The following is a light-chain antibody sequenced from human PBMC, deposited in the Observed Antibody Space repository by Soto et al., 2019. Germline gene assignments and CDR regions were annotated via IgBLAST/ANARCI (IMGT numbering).Light chain of an antibody. CDR3: QQYNSWPPWA. J-gene: IGKJ1*01. V-gene: IGKV3-15*01. CDR2: GAS. Sequence: EIVMTQSPATLSVSPGERATLSCRASQSVRTNLAWYQQKPGQAPRLLIYGASTRATDIPARFSGSGSGTEFTLTISSLQSEDVAVYYCQQYNSWPPWAFGQGTKVEI. CDR1: QSVRTN.